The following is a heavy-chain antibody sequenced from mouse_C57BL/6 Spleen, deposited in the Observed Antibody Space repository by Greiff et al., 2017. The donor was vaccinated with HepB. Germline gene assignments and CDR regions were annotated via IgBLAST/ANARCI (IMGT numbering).Heavy chain of an antibody. CDR3: AGYYGSSLYAMDY. J-gene: IGHJ4*01. V-gene: IGHV5-17*01. D-gene: IGHD1-1*01. Sequence: DVRLVESGGGLVKPGGSLKLSCAASGFTFSDYGMHWVRQAPEKGLEWVAYISSGRSTIYYADTVKGRFTISRDNAKNTLFLQMTSLRSEDTAMYYCAGYYGSSLYAMDYWGQGTSVTVSS. CDR2: ISSGRSTI. CDR1: GFTFSDYG.